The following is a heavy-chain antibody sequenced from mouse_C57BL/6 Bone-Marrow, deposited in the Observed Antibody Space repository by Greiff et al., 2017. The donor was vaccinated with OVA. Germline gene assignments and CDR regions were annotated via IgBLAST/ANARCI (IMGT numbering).Heavy chain of an antibody. CDR1: GYTFTSYD. CDR3: ARYPYYGSSYWYFDV. J-gene: IGHJ1*03. Sequence: VQLQQSGPELVKPGASVTLSCKASGYTFTSYDINWVKQRPGQGLEWIGWIYPRDGSTKYNETFKGKATLTVDTSSSTAYMELHSLTSEDSAVYFCARYPYYGSSYWYFDVWGTGTTVTVSS. V-gene: IGHV1-85*01. D-gene: IGHD1-1*01. CDR2: IYPRDGST.